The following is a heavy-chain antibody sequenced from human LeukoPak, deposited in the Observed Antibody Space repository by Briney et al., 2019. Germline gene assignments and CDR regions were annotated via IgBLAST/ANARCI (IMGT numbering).Heavy chain of an antibody. J-gene: IGHJ4*02. V-gene: IGHV4-34*01. D-gene: IGHD3-3*01. CDR3: ARGAIFVDY. CDR2: INHSGST. Sequence: SETLSLTCAVYGGSFSGYYWSWIRQPPGKGLEWIGEINHSGSTNYNPSLKSRVTISVDTSKNQFSLKLSSVTAADTAVYYCARGAIFVDYWGQGTLVTVSS. CDR1: GGSFSGYY.